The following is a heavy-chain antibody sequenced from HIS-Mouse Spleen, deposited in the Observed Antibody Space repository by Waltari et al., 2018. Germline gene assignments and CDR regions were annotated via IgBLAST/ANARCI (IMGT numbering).Heavy chain of an antibody. V-gene: IGHV4-31*03. J-gene: IGHJ5*02. CDR3: ARSPYYDFWSGYSDNWFDP. CDR2: NYYSGQP. CDR1: GGSISSGGYY. Sequence: QVQLQESGPGLVKPSQTLSLTCTVSGGSISSGGYYWSWIRQHPGKGLEWIGYNYYSGQPTYNPSLNSRVTLSVYTSKNQFSLKLSSVTAADTAVYYCARSPYYDFWSGYSDNWFDPWGQGTLVTVSS. D-gene: IGHD3-3*01.